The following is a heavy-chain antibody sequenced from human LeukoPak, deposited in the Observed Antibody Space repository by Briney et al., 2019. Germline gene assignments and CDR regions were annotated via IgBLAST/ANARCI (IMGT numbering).Heavy chain of an antibody. Sequence: GGSLRLSCAASGXTPSNATMSSVRQAPGKGLEWGGGINSKTDAATTDSAATVKGRFTITSAASKNTLDLQMISLKTEDTAVYYCTTGGPAVLAAIDGVDVWGQGTTVTVSS. CDR2: INSKTDAATT. CDR1: GXTPSNAT. V-gene: IGHV3-15*01. CDR3: TTGGPAVLAAIDGVDV. D-gene: IGHD2-2*01. J-gene: IGHJ6*02.